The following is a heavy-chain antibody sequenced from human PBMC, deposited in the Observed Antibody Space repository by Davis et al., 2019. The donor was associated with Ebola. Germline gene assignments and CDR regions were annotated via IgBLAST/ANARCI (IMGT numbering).Heavy chain of an antibody. D-gene: IGHD5-12*01. CDR1: GGSISSSNW. CDR3: AKADIVLVNAEYYFDS. CDR2: IYHSGST. J-gene: IGHJ4*02. Sequence: SETLSLTCAVSGGSISSSNWWSWVRQPPGKGLEWIGEIYHSGSTNYNPSLKSRVTISVDKSKNQFSLKLSSVTAADTAVYYCAKADIVLVNAEYYFDSWGQGTLVTVSS. V-gene: IGHV4-4*02.